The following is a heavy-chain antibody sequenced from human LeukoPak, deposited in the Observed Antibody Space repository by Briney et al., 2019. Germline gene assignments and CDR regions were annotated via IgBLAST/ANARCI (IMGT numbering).Heavy chain of an antibody. J-gene: IGHJ4*02. V-gene: IGHV4-59*01. Sequence: SETLSLTCTVSGDSISSYFWNWIRQPPGKGLEWIGYIYYSGNTNYNPSLKGRVTISVDTSKNQFSLKLTSVTAADTAVYYCARALSRDGPVAPGYWGQGTLVTVSS. D-gene: IGHD6-19*01. CDR2: IYYSGNT. CDR1: GDSISSYF. CDR3: ARALSRDGPVAPGY.